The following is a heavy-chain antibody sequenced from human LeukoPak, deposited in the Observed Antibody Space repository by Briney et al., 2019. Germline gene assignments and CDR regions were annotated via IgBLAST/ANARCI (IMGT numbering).Heavy chain of an antibody. Sequence: PGGSLRLSCAASGFTFSSYAMHWVRQAPGRGLEWVAVIAYDGSNKYYADSVKGRFTISRDNSKNTLYLQMNSLRAEDTAVYYCARGTHPQFGGFDYWGQGNLVTVSS. D-gene: IGHD3-3*01. V-gene: IGHV3-30-3*01. CDR1: GFTFSSYA. CDR3: ARGTHPQFGGFDY. CDR2: IAYDGSNK. J-gene: IGHJ4*02.